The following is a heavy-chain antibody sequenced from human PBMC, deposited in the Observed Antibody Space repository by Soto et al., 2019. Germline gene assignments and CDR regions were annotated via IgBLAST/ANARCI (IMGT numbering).Heavy chain of an antibody. J-gene: IGHJ3*01. D-gene: IGHD3-22*01. CDR3: VIDDYYDRGGHLYDAFDF. CDR2: IKSKFNGETI. V-gene: IGHV3-15*01. Sequence: PGGSLRLSCAASGFTFSQAWMSWVRQAPGKGLEWVGRIKSKFNGETIDYAAPVKGRFTISRDDSKNTLYLQMNSLKNEDTAVFYFVIDDYYDRGGHLYDAFDFWGQGTMVTVSS. CDR1: GFTFSQAW.